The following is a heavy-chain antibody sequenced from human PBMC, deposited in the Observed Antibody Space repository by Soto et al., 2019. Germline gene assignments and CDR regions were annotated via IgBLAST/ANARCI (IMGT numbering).Heavy chain of an antibody. CDR2: IKQDGSEK. V-gene: IGHV3-7*04. CDR3: AGGSGWLERD. J-gene: IGHJ4*02. CDR1: GFTFSTYW. Sequence: EVQLVESGGGLVQPGGSLRLSCAASGFTFSTYWMNWVRQAPGRGLEWVANIKQDGSEKYYVDSVKGRFTISRDNAKRSLYLQMNSLRAEDMAVYYCAGGSGWLERDWGQGTVVTVSS. D-gene: IGHD6-19*01.